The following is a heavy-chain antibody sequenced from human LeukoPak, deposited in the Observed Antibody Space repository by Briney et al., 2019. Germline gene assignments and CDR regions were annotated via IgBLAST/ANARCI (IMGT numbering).Heavy chain of an antibody. Sequence: GGSLRLSCAASGFTFSSYAMHWVRQAPGKGLEWVAVISYDGSNKYYADSVKGRFTISRDNSKNTLYLQMNSLRAEDTAVYYCARTFYGSGRPPLSWGQGTLVPSPQ. CDR1: GFTFSSYA. D-gene: IGHD3-10*01. V-gene: IGHV3-30-3*01. CDR2: ISYDGSNK. J-gene: IGHJ5*02. CDR3: ARTFYGSGRPPLS.